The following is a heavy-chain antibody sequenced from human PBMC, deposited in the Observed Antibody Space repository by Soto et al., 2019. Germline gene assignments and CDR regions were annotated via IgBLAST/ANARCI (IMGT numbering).Heavy chain of an antibody. CDR2: IFWDDDK. J-gene: IGHJ3*02. Sequence: XLVNPTQTLTLTCTFSGFSLSTSGVAVGWIRQPPGKALEWLAIIFWDDDKRYSPSLKSRLTITKDISKNQVVLTMTNMEXXXXXXXXXXXXXYXRXXKGAXDIWXXGTMVTVSS. CDR1: GFSLSTSGVA. CDR3: XXXXYXRXXKGAXDI. V-gene: IGHV2-5*02.